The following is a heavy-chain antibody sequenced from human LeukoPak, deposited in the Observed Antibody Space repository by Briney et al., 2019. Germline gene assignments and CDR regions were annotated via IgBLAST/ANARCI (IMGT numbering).Heavy chain of an antibody. D-gene: IGHD4-11*01. CDR3: SKDSLSPTVTTFALMDV. CDR2: ISSSGSTI. V-gene: IGHV3-11*01. Sequence: GGSLRLSCAASGFTFSDYYMSWLRQGPGKGLEWDSYISSSGSTIYYADSVKGRFTISRDNAKNSLYLQMNTLRAEDTALYYCSKDSLSPTVTTFALMDVWGKGTTVTVSS. CDR1: GFTFSDYY. J-gene: IGHJ6*03.